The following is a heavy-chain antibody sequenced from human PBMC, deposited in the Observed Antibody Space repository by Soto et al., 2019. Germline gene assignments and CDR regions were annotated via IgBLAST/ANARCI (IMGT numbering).Heavy chain of an antibody. CDR3: AKSATVPAAIAY. J-gene: IGHJ4*02. Sequence: ASVKVSCKAPGGTFSSYTMHWVRQAPGQRLDWMGWINAGNGNTKYSQKFQGRVTITRDTSASTACMELSSLRSEDTAVYYCAKSATVPAAIAYWGQGTLVTVSS. D-gene: IGHD2-2*02. CDR2: INAGNGNT. V-gene: IGHV1-3*01. CDR1: GGTFSSYT.